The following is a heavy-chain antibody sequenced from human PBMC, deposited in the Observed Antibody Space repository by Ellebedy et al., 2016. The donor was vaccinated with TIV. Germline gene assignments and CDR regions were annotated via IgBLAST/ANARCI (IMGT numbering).Heavy chain of an antibody. CDR1: GGTFSSYA. D-gene: IGHD3-16*02. Sequence: ASVKVSCKASGGTFSSYAINWVRQAPGQGLDWMGRIIPILGRPDYAQSFQGRVTINADKSTGTPYLELSSLRCDDTAVYYCERVVSDYIWGSYRLDYWGQGTLVTVSS. CDR3: ERVVSDYIWGSYRLDY. V-gene: IGHV1-69*04. J-gene: IGHJ4*02. CDR2: IIPILGRP.